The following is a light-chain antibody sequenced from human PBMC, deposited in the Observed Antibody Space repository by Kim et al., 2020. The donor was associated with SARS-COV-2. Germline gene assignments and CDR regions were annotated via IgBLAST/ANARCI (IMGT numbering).Light chain of an antibody. V-gene: IGKV1-9*01. CDR1: QDIGSY. J-gene: IGKJ4*01. CDR2: AAS. CDR3: QQLHTYPLT. Sequence: GSSGDRCTIPGRASQDIGSYLLGYQQKPGKAPNLLTNAASTLQSGVPSRFGGSGSATNFPLTISSLQPEDFATYYCQQLHTYPLTFGGGTKVDIK.